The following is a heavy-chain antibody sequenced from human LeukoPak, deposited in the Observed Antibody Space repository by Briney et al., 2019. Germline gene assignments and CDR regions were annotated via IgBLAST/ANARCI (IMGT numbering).Heavy chain of an antibody. Sequence: GASVKVSCKASGYTFTNYYLHRVRQAPGQGLEWMGWIYPNTGGTKSTQKFQGRVSMTRDTSINTAYMEMNNLTSGDTAVYYCAREPGMATGYWGQGTLVTVSS. J-gene: IGHJ4*02. CDR3: AREPGMATGY. CDR2: IYPNTGGT. V-gene: IGHV1-2*02. CDR1: GYTFTNYY. D-gene: IGHD2-8*01.